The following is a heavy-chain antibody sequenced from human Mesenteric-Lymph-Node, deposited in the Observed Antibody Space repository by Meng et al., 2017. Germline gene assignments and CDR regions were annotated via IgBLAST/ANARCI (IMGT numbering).Heavy chain of an antibody. CDR1: GFTFSRYA. D-gene: IGHD6-13*01. Sequence: GGSLRLSCAASGFTFSRYAMHWVRQAPGKGLEWVTVIWYDGSNKYYRDSVKGRFTISRDNSKNTLYLQMNSLRAEDTAVYYCARDIETSVAATGSNYFDYWGQGTLVTVSS. CDR3: ARDIETSVAATGSNYFDY. CDR2: IWYDGSNK. V-gene: IGHV3-33*01. J-gene: IGHJ4*02.